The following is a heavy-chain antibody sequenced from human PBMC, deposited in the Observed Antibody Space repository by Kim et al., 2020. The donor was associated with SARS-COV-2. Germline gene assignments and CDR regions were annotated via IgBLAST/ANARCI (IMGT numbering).Heavy chain of an antibody. CDR1: GYTFANYA. V-gene: IGHV7-4-1*02. CDR2: INPRTGNP. Sequence: ASVKVSCQASGYTFANYAINWVRQAPGQGLELMGWINPRTGNPTYDQGFTGRFVFSLDTSVSTAYLQISSLKAEDTAVYFCARDRLGVGDPFDFWGQGTPVTVSS. D-gene: IGHD3-3*01. J-gene: IGHJ4*02. CDR3: ARDRLGVGDPFDF.